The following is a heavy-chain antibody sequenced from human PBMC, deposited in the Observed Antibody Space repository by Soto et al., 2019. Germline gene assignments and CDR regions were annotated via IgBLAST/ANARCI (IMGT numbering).Heavy chain of an antibody. V-gene: IGHV3-33*01. J-gene: IGHJ4*02. Sequence: GGSLRLSCAASGFTFSSYGMHWVRQAPGKGLEWVAVIWHDGSNKYYADSVKGRFTISRDNSKNTLYLQMNSLRAEDTAVYYCARLSTVTTVDYWGQGTLVTVSS. CDR1: GFTFSSYG. CDR2: IWHDGSNK. CDR3: ARLSTVTTVDY. D-gene: IGHD4-17*01.